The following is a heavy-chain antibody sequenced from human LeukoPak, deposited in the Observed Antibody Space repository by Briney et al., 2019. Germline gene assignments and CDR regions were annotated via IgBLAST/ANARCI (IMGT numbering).Heavy chain of an antibody. V-gene: IGHV4-59*01. CDR3: SRAGGDSSGYPYYYYYMDV. CDR1: GGSISSYY. Sequence: SETLSLTCTVSGGSISSYYWSWIRQPPGKGLEWIGYIYYSGSTNYNPSLKSRVTISVDTSKNQFSLKLSSVTAADTAVYYCSRAGGDSSGYPYYYYYMDVWGKGTTVTVSS. D-gene: IGHD3-22*01. CDR2: IYYSGST. J-gene: IGHJ6*03.